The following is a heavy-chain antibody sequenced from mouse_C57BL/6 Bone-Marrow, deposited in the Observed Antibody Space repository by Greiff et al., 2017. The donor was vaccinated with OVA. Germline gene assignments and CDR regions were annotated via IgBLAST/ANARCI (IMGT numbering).Heavy chain of an antibody. CDR1: GFNIKDDY. CDR2: IDPENGDT. Sequence: EVQGVESGAELVRPGASVKLSCTASGFNIKDDYMHWVKQRPEQGLEWIGWIDPENGDTEYASKFQGKATITADTSSNTAYLQLSSLTAEDTAVYYCTTNPYYYDYWGQGNALTVTS. V-gene: IGHV14-4*01. CDR3: TTNPYYYDY. J-gene: IGHJ2*01.